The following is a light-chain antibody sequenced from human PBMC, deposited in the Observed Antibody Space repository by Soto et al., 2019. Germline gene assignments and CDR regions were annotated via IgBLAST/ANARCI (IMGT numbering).Light chain of an antibody. CDR1: SSDVGGYNY. CDR3: SSFTSINTWV. V-gene: IGLV2-14*01. J-gene: IGLJ3*02. Sequence: QSARTQPASVSGSPGHSITISCTGTSSDVGGYNYVSWYQQHPGKAPKLMIYEVSNRPSGVSNRFSGSKSGNTASLTISGLQTEDEADYYCSSFTSINTWVFGGGTKLTVL. CDR2: EVS.